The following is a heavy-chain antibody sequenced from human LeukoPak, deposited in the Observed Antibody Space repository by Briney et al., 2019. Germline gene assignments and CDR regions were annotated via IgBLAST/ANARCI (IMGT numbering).Heavy chain of an antibody. CDR3: ARGGNYWPQWWFDP. V-gene: IGHV4-59*01. J-gene: IGHJ5*02. CDR2: IYYTGST. D-gene: IGHD1-26*01. CDR1: GGSIGTYY. Sequence: SETLSLTCTVSGGSIGTYYWSWIRQPPGKGLEWIGYIYYTGSTSYNPSLKSRVTMSLDASKNQFSLELNSATPADTAVYYCARGGNYWPQWWFDPWGRGTLVSVSS.